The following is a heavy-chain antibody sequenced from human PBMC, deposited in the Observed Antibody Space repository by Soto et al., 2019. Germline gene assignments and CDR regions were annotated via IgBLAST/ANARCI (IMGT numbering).Heavy chain of an antibody. Sequence: QVQLQESGPGLVKPSQTLSLTCAVSGVSINTGGYSWNWIRQSPGKALEWMGHIYQSGSTYYKPSLQGRITISGDMSNNDFLLEVASVTPADTAVYFCARGDYNDYFDFWGQGALVTVSS. CDR1: GVSINTGGYS. D-gene: IGHD4-4*01. V-gene: IGHV4-30-2*06. CDR3: ARGDYNDYFDF. J-gene: IGHJ4*02. CDR2: IYQSGST.